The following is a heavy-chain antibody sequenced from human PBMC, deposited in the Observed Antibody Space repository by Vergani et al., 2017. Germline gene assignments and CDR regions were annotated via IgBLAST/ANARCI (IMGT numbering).Heavy chain of an antibody. V-gene: IGHV4-4*03. CDR3: ATIGYRRWGYYFDY. Sequence: QVQLQESGPGLVKPPGTLSLTCAVPGDSISSNNCWTWVRQPPGKGLEWIGEISHTEDTKYSPSLKSRVTVSVDVSRNLFSLRRKPVTAADTAVYYCATIGYRRWGYYFDYLGRGILVTVSS. CDR2: ISHTEDT. J-gene: IGHJ4*02. CDR1: GDSISSNNC. D-gene: IGHD2-2*02.